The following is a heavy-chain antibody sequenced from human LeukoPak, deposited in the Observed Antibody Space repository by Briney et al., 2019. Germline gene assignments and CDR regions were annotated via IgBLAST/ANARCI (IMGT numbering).Heavy chain of an antibody. J-gene: IGHJ3*02. CDR1: GFTFSSYS. D-gene: IGHD2-2*01. V-gene: IGHV3-21*01. CDR3: ARVNFCSSTSCYYAFDI. CDR2: ISSSSSYI. Sequence: GGSLRLSCAASGFTFSSYSMNWVGQAPGKGPEWVSSISSSSSYIYYADSVKGRFTISRDNAKNSLYLQMNSLRAEDTAVYYCARVNFCSSTSCYYAFDIWGQGTMVTVSS.